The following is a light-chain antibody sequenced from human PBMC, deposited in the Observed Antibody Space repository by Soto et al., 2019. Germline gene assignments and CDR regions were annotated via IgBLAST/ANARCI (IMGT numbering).Light chain of an antibody. CDR2: EVS. Sequence: QSVLTQPASVSGSPGQSITISCTGTSSDVGGYNYVSWYQQHPGKAPKLMIYEVSNRPSGVSDRFSGSRSGNTASLTISGLQAEDESDYYCSSYVGSNNLVFGAGTKLTVL. J-gene: IGLJ2*01. CDR3: SSYVGSNNLV. V-gene: IGLV2-14*01. CDR1: SSDVGGYNY.